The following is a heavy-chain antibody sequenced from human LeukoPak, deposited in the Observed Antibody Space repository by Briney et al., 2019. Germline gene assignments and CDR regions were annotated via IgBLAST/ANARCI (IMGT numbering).Heavy chain of an antibody. Sequence: PSETLSLTRAVYGGSFSGYYWSWIRQPPGKGLEWIGEINHSGSTNYNPSLKSRVTISVDTSKNQFPLKLSSVTAADTAVYYCARARGYYGGLANYWGQGTLVTVSS. CDR1: GGSFSGYY. D-gene: IGHD4-23*01. CDR2: INHSGST. J-gene: IGHJ4*02. V-gene: IGHV4-34*01. CDR3: ARARGYYGGLANY.